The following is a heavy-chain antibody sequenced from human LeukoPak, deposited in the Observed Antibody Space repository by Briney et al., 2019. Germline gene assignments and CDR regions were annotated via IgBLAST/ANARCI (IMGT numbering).Heavy chain of an antibody. CDR3: AGTDSNGGAFDL. Sequence: SQTLSLTCTVSGGSISSGLYYWRWIRQPAGKGLEWIGRIYSSWSTNYNPALKSRVTMQVDTFKNKLPLDLRSVTVADTALYYCAGTDSNGGAFDLWGQGTVVTVPS. J-gene: IGHJ3*01. CDR2: IYSSWST. V-gene: IGHV4-61*02. CDR1: GGSISSGLYY. D-gene: IGHD3-22*01.